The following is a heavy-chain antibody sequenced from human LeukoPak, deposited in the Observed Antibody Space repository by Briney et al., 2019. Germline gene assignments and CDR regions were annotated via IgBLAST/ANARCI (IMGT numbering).Heavy chain of an antibody. CDR1: GFTFSSYS. J-gene: IGHJ4*02. CDR3: ARTQSPTLEYSSSSDFDY. Sequence: PGGSLRLSCAASGFTFSSYSMNWVRQAPGKGLEWVSYISSSGSTIYYADSVKGRFTISRDNAKNSLYLQMGSLRAEDMAVYYCARTQSPTLEYSSSSDFDYWGQGTLVTVSS. V-gene: IGHV3-48*04. D-gene: IGHD6-6*01. CDR2: ISSSGSTI.